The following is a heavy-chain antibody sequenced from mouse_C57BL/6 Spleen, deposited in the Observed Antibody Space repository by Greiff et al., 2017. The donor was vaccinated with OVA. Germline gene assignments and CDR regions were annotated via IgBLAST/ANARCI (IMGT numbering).Heavy chain of an antibody. V-gene: IGHV1-52*01. CDR1: GSTFTSYW. J-gene: IGHJ4*01. Sequence: QVQLQQPGAELVRPGSSVKLSCKASGSTFTSYWMHWVKQRPIQGLEWIGNIVPSVSETHYNQKFKDKATLPVDKSSSTAYMQHSRLTTEDSAVYYCARGDSTHAMDYWGQGTSVTVSS. CDR3: ARGDSTHAMDY. CDR2: IVPSVSET.